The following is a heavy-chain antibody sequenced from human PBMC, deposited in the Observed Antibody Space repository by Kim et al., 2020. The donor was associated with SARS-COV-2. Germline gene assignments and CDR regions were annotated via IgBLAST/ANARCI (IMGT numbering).Heavy chain of an antibody. V-gene: IGHV4-59*01. J-gene: IGHJ5*02. CDR2: IYYSGST. CDR3: ARWAYSSSSGTRWLDP. D-gene: IGHD6-6*01. CDR1: GGSISSDY. Sequence: SETLSLTCTVSGGSISSDYWIWIRQPPGKGLDWIGYIYYSGSTNYNPSLQSRVTISIDTAKNQFSPKLRSVTAADTAVYYCARWAYSSSSGTRWLDPWGQGTLVTVSS.